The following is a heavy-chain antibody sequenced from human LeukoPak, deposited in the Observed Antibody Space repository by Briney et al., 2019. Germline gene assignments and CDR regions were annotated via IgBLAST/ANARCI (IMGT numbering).Heavy chain of an antibody. Sequence: PGGSLRLSCAASGFTFSSYAMSWVRQAPGKGLEWVSAISGSGGSTYYADSVKGRFTISRDKSKNTLYLQMNSLRAEDTAVYYCAKVSWYNWNDGYFDYWGQGTLVTVSS. CDR2: ISGSGGST. J-gene: IGHJ4*02. CDR3: AKVSWYNWNDGYFDY. CDR1: GFTFSSYA. D-gene: IGHD1-1*01. V-gene: IGHV3-23*01.